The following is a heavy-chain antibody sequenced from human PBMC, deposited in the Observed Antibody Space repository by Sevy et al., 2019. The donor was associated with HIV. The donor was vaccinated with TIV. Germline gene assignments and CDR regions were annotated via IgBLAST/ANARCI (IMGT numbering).Heavy chain of an antibody. Sequence: GGSLRLSCAASGFTFSDYYMSWIRQAPGKGLEWVSYISSSGSTIYYADSVKGRFTISRDNAKNSLYLQMNSLRAEDTAVHYCARDLNGYYYDSSGYPTYYYYGMDVWGQGTTVTVSS. CDR3: ARDLNGYYYDSSGYPTYYYYGMDV. D-gene: IGHD3-22*01. V-gene: IGHV3-11*01. J-gene: IGHJ6*02. CDR2: ISSSGSTI. CDR1: GFTFSDYY.